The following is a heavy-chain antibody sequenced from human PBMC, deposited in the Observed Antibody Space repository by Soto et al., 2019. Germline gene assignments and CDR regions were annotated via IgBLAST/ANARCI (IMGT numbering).Heavy chain of an antibody. D-gene: IGHD6-13*01. Sequence: HPGGSLRLSCAASGFTFSSYAMYWVRQAPGKGLEYVSAISSNGGSTYYANSVKGRFTISRDNSKNTLYLQMGSLRAEDMGVYFWARDAAAGVFEYFQHWGQRSLVSVPS. V-gene: IGHV3-64*01. CDR3: ARDAAAGVFEYFQH. CDR2: ISSNGGST. J-gene: IGHJ1*01. CDR1: GFTFSSYA.